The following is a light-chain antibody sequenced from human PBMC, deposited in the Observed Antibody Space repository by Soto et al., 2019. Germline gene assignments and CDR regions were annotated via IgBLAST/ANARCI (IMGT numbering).Light chain of an antibody. V-gene: IGLV2-23*01. Sequence: QSALTQPASVSGSPGQSITISCTGTSSDLGSYNLVYWYQQNPGKAPKLLIYEDTKWPSGVSHRFYGSKSGNTASLTISGLQAEDEADYYCCSYAGSSTYVVFGGGTKLTVL. CDR3: CSYAGSSTYVV. CDR2: EDT. J-gene: IGLJ2*01. CDR1: SSDLGSYNL.